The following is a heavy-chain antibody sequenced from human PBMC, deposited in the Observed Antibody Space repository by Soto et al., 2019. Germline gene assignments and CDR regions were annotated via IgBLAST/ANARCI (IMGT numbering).Heavy chain of an antibody. Sequence: WGSLRLSCAASGFPFISYWIIFFRHSPGKWLEWVANIKPDGSEKYYVDSAKGRFTISRDNAKTSLYLQMNSLRAEDSALYFCVRGGYFFNDWGQGTLVTVSS. D-gene: IGHD3-22*01. CDR1: GFPFISYW. CDR3: VRGGYFFND. J-gene: IGHJ4*02. CDR2: IKPDGSEK. V-gene: IGHV3-7*01.